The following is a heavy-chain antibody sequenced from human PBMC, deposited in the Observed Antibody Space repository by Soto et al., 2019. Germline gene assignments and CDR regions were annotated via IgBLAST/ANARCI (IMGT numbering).Heavy chain of an antibody. Sequence: SATLSLTCSVSGGFITNPDSYWGWIRRAPVKGLEWIGTIDYSGVSKYNPSLISRVTISADTSNNQFSLRVTSVTAADTAVYYCARRTPLYASESSRFDPWGQGALVT. J-gene: IGHJ5*02. CDR1: GGFITNPDSY. CDR2: IDYSGVS. CDR3: ARRTPLYASESSRFDP. D-gene: IGHD3-10*01. V-gene: IGHV4-39*01.